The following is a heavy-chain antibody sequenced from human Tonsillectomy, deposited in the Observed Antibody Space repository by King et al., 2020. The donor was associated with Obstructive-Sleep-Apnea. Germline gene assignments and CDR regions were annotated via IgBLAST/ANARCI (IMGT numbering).Heavy chain of an antibody. J-gene: IGHJ3*02. CDR1: GGSISSYY. CDR3: ARQTPLDDAFDI. CDR2: IYYSGST. V-gene: IGHV4-59*08. Sequence: VQLQESGPGLVKPSETLSLTCTVSGGSISSYYWSWIRQPPGKGLEWIGYIYYSGSTNYNPSLKSRVTISVDTSKNQFSRKLSPVTAADTAVYYCARQTPLDDAFDIWGQGTMVTVSS.